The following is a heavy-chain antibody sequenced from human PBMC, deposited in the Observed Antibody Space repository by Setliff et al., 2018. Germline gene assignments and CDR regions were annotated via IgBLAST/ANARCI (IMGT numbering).Heavy chain of an antibody. CDR2: IIPLFGTT. J-gene: IGHJ4*02. CDR1: GGNFNNYA. CDR3: ARDRKSSPEHYYFDY. V-gene: IGHV1-69*13. Sequence: EASVKVSCKASGGNFNNYAINWVRQAPGQGLEWVGRIIPLFGTTNFAQEFQGRVTITADESTETTYMDLTSLRSEDTAVYYCARDRKSSPEHYYFDYWGQGTLVTVS.